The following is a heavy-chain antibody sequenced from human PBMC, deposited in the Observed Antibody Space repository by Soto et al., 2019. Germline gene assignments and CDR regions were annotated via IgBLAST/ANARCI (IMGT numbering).Heavy chain of an antibody. J-gene: IGHJ3*02. Sequence: ASVKVSCTVSGYTLTELSMHCVRQAPGKGLEWMGGFDPEDGETIYAQKFQGRVTMTEDTSTDTAYMELSSLRSEDTAVYYCATATQWELQGWGLTFDMWGQGTMVTVSS. CDR3: ATATQWELQGWGLTFDM. D-gene: IGHD1-26*01. CDR2: FDPEDGET. V-gene: IGHV1-24*01. CDR1: GYTLTELS.